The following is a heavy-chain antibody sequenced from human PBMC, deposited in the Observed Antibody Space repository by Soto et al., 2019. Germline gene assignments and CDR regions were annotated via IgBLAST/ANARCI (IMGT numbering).Heavy chain of an antibody. Sequence: PGGSLRLSCAASGFTFDDYTMHWVRQAPGKGLEWVSLISWDGGSTYYADSVKGRFTISRDNSKNSLYLQMNSLRTEDTALYYCAKEHSSSWSRLIIWHSSLHYGMDVWGQGTTVTVSS. V-gene: IGHV3-43*01. CDR2: ISWDGGST. J-gene: IGHJ6*02. CDR1: GFTFDDYT. CDR3: AKEHSSSWSRLIIWHSSLHYGMDV. D-gene: IGHD6-13*01.